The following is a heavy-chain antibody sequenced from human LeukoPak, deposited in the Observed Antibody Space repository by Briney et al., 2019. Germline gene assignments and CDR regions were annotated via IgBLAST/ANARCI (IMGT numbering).Heavy chain of an antibody. Sequence: QPGGSLRLSCAASGFIFSSYEMNWVRQAPGKGLEWISYINRGGSSIYYADSVKGRFSVSRDNAKNSLHLLMNSLRAEDTAVYYCAKDPVAPWVIGVGYWGQGTLVTVSS. CDR1: GFIFSSYE. J-gene: IGHJ4*02. CDR2: INRGGSSI. CDR3: AKDPVAPWVIGVGY. V-gene: IGHV3-48*03. D-gene: IGHD2-21*01.